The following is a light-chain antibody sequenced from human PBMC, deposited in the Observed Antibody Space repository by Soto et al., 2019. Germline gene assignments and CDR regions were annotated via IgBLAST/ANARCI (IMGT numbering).Light chain of an antibody. CDR2: GTS. CDR1: QSVNSNY. V-gene: IGKV3-20*01. J-gene: IGKJ4*01. Sequence: EVVLTQSPGTLSLSPGERATLFCRASQSVNSNYLAWYQQKPGQAPSLLIYGTSSRAIGIRDRFSGSGSGTDFTLTISRLEPEDFAVYYCQQYDNSPLTFGGGTKVEIK. CDR3: QQYDNSPLT.